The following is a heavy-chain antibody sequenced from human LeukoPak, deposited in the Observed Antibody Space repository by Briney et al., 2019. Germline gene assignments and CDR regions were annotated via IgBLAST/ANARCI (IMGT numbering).Heavy chain of an antibody. V-gene: IGHV3-53*01. CDR1: GFTVSSNY. D-gene: IGHD2-2*02. Sequence: PGGSLRLSCAASGFTVSSNYMSWVRQAPGKGLEWVSVFYSGGNTYYTDSVKGRFTISRDNSKNTLYLQMNSLRAEDTAVYYCARGGYCSSTSCYNDAFDIWGQGTMVTVSS. J-gene: IGHJ3*02. CDR2: FYSGGNT. CDR3: ARGGYCSSTSCYNDAFDI.